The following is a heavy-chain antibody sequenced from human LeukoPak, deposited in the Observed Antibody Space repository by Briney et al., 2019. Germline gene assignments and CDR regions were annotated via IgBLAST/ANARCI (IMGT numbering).Heavy chain of an antibody. V-gene: IGHV5-51*01. CDR3: ARLPDTVNYYMDV. J-gene: IGHJ6*03. Sequence: GESLKISCKGSGYSLTSYWIGWVRQMPGKGLEWMGIIYPGDSDTRYSPSFQGQVTISADKSISTAYLQWSSLKASDTAMYYCARLPDTVNYYMDVWGKGTTVTVSS. CDR2: IYPGDSDT. D-gene: IGHD4-11*01. CDR1: GYSLTSYW.